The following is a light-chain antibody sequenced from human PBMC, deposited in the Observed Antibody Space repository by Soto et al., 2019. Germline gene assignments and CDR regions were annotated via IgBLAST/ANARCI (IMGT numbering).Light chain of an antibody. J-gene: IGKJ5*01. CDR1: QSVSSN. CDR2: GAS. CDR3: QQYNNCPLT. V-gene: IGKV3D-15*01. Sequence: VLTPSPGTLSLSPGERATLSCMASQSVSSNLAWHQQRPGLAPRLLVYGASTSATGVPARFSGGVSGTEFTLTITSLQSEDFAVYWCQQYNNCPLTFGPGTRLEIK.